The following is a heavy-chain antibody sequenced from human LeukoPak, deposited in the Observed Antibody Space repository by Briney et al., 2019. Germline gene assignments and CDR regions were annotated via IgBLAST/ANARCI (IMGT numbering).Heavy chain of an antibody. CDR3: ARGEYGSGSYHIDY. D-gene: IGHD3-10*01. CDR1: GFTFNTYT. CDR2: ISSSSSYI. V-gene: IGHV3-21*01. J-gene: IGHJ4*02. Sequence: GGSLRLSCTASGFTFNTYTMNWVRQAPGKGLEWVSSISSSSSYIYYSDSVKGRFTISRHNAKNSLYLQMNSLRAEDTAVYYCARGEYGSGSYHIDYWGQGTLVTVSS.